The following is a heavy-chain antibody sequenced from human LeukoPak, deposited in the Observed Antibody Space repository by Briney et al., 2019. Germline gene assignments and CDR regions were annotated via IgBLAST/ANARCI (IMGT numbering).Heavy chain of an antibody. V-gene: IGHV1-24*01. CDR1: GYTLTELS. CDR2: FDPEDGET. D-gene: IGHD3-22*01. CDR3: ATSGAHYYDSSGYYCYVY. J-gene: IGHJ4*02. Sequence: ASVKVSCKVSGYTLTELSMHWVRQAPGKELEWMGGFDPEDGETIYAQKFQGRVTMTEDTSTDTAYMELSSLRSEDTAVYYCATSGAHYYDSSGYYCYVYWGQGTLVTVSS.